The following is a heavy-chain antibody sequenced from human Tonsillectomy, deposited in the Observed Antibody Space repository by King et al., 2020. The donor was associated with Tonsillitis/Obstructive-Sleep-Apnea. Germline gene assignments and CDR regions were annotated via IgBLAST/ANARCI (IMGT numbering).Heavy chain of an antibody. CDR1: GGSISSNNYY. CDR3: GGSTFYYASGSYNYYMDV. Sequence: LQLQESGPGLVKPSETLSLTCTVSGGSISSNNYYWGWIRQPPGKGLEWIGSIYYSGSTFYIPSFKSRVTISVDTSKNQFSLTLSSVTAADTAVYDCGGSTFYYASGSYNYYMDVWGKGTTVTVSS. J-gene: IGHJ6*03. CDR2: IYYSGST. D-gene: IGHD3-10*01. V-gene: IGHV4-39*01.